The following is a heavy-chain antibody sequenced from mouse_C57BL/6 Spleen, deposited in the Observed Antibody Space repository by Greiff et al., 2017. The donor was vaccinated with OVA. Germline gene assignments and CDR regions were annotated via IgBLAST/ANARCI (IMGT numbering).Heavy chain of an antibody. D-gene: IGHD1-1*01. V-gene: IGHV1-53*01. Sequence: QVQLQQPGTELVKPGASVKLSCKASGYTFTSYWMHWVKQRPGQGLEWIGNINPSNGGTNYNEKFKSKATLTVDKSSSTAYMQLSSLTSEDSAVYYCAREAITTVVARDYYAMDYWGQGTSVTVSS. CDR1: GYTFTSYW. CDR2: INPSNGGT. CDR3: AREAITTVVARDYYAMDY. J-gene: IGHJ4*01.